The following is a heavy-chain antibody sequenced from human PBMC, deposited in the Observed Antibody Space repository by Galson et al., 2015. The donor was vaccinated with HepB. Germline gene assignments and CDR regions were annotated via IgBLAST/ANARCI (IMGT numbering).Heavy chain of an antibody. CDR3: ARGDWGTNHYFDS. CDR1: GGSISSYY. V-gene: IGHV4-59*01. D-gene: IGHD3-16*01. CDR2: IYNSGST. Sequence: ETLSLTCTVSGGSISSYYWSWIRQPPGKGLGWIGYIYNSGSTNYNPSLKSRVTISADTSKNQFSLKLSSVTAADTAVYHCARGDWGTNHYFDSWGQGTLVTGSP. J-gene: IGHJ4*02.